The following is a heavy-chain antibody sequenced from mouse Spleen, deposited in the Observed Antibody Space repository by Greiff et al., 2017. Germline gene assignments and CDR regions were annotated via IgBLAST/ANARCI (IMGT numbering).Heavy chain of an antibody. CDR1: GFTFSNYW. CDR2: IRLKSNNYAT. Sequence: EVKLVESGGGLVQPGGSMKLSCVASGFTFSNYWMNWVRQSPEKGLEWVAEIRLKSNNYATHYAESVKGRFTISRDDSKSSVYLQMNNLRAEDTGIYYCTRRLRRGYAMDYWGQGTSVTVSS. J-gene: IGHJ4*01. V-gene: IGHV6-6*02. D-gene: IGHD2-4*01. CDR3: TRRLRRGYAMDY.